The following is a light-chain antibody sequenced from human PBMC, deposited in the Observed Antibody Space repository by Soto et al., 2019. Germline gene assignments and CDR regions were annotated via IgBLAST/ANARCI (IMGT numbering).Light chain of an antibody. V-gene: IGKV3-20*01. J-gene: IGKJ1*01. CDR1: QSVSSTF. CDR2: GAS. Sequence: EVVLTQSPDTLSLSPGERATLSCRASQSVSSTFLAWYQQRPGQAPRLLIYGASSRATGIPDRFSGSGSGTDFTHTITRLEPEDFALYYCQQFGTSATFGQGTKVDIK. CDR3: QQFGTSAT.